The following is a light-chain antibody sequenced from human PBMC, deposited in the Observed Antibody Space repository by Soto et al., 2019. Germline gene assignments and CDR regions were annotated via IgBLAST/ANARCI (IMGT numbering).Light chain of an antibody. CDR1: QSVSSN. V-gene: IGKV3-15*01. CDR3: QQYNNWPYT. J-gene: IGKJ2*01. Sequence: EIVMTQSPATLSVSPGERATLSCRARQSVSSNLAWYQQKPGQAPRLLIYGASTRATDIPARFSGSGSGTEFTLTISSLQSEDFAVYYCQQYNNWPYTFGQGTKLEIK. CDR2: GAS.